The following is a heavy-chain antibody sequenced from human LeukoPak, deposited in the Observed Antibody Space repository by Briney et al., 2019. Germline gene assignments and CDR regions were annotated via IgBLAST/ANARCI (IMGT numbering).Heavy chain of an antibody. CDR2: ISANSGNT. D-gene: IGHD3-16*01. CDR3: ARDVNYAFDY. J-gene: IGHJ4*02. CDR1: GYSFGRNG. Sequence: GASVKVSCKSSGYSFGRNGISWVRQAPGQGLERMAWISANSGNTNYAQNFQDRVTLTTDTSTSTAYMELRSLRSDDTAVYYCARDVNYAFDYWGQGTLVTVSS. V-gene: IGHV1-18*01.